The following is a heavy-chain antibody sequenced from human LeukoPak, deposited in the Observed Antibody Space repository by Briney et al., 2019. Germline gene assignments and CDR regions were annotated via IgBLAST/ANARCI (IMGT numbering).Heavy chain of an antibody. J-gene: IGHJ4*02. Sequence: PGGSLRLSCAASGFTVSSNYMSWVRQTPGKGLEWISYISSSMSITYYADSVKGRFTISRDNAKNSLYLQMNGLTDEDTAVYYCARGSLNYYASGSYYMVFWGQGTLVTVSS. V-gene: IGHV3-48*02. CDR2: ISSSMSIT. CDR1: GFTVSSNY. CDR3: ARGSLNYYASGSYYMVF. D-gene: IGHD3-10*01.